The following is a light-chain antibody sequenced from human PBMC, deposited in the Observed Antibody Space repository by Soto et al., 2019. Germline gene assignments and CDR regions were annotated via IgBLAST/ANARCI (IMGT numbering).Light chain of an antibody. J-gene: IGKJ1*01. CDR3: QQYNNWPPWT. Sequence: EVVMTQSPATLSVSPGERATLSCRASQSISSDLAWYQQKPGQAPRLLIYGASTRASDIPARFSGSGSGTEFTLTISSLQSEDFAVYYCQQYNNWPPWTFCQGTKVEFK. V-gene: IGKV3-15*01. CDR2: GAS. CDR1: QSISSD.